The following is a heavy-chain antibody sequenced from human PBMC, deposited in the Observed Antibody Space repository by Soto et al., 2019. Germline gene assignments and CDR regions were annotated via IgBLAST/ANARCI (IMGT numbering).Heavy chain of an antibody. CDR2: MNGDGSII. CDR1: GYTFGNHW. V-gene: IGHV3-74*01. CDR3: ATAEVDY. Sequence: AGSLSLSCAVAGYTFGNHWMHWARQAPGKGREWVSRMNGDGSIINEADSVKGRFNVSRDNAKNTLYLQMNSLKVEDTDVYYCATAEVDYWGPGTLVTVSS. J-gene: IGHJ4*02.